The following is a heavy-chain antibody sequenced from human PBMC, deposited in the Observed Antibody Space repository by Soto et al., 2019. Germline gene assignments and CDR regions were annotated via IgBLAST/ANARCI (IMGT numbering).Heavy chain of an antibody. D-gene: IGHD1-20*01. Sequence: GGSLRLSCAASGFTFSSYSMNWVRQAPGKGLEWVSSISSSSSYIYYADSVKGRFTISRDNAKNSLYLQMNSLRAEDTAVYYCARDHGITPFDPWGQGTLVTVSS. V-gene: IGHV3-21*01. CDR2: ISSSSSYI. CDR3: ARDHGITPFDP. CDR1: GFTFSSYS. J-gene: IGHJ5*02.